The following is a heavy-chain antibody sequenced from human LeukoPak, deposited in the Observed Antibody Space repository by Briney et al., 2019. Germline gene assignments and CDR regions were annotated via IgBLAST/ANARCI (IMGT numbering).Heavy chain of an antibody. D-gene: IGHD5-24*01. CDR1: GDSISNYY. Sequence: PSETLSLTCTVSGDSISNYYWSWIRQPPGKGLEWIGYIYYSGSTNYNPSLKSRVNISVDTSKNQFSLNLNSVTAADTAVYYCARHFWGDGYNLNFDYWGQGTLVTVSS. V-gene: IGHV4-59*08. J-gene: IGHJ4*02. CDR2: IYYSGST. CDR3: ARHFWGDGYNLNFDY.